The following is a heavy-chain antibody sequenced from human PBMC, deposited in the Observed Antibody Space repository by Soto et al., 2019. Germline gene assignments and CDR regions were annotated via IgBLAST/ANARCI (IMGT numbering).Heavy chain of an antibody. V-gene: IGHV2-5*02. CDR2: IYWDDDK. CDR3: AHSILLVPAAIDWFDP. CDR1: GFSLSTSGVG. J-gene: IGHJ5*02. D-gene: IGHD2-2*02. Sequence: QITLKESGPTLVKPTQTLTLTCTFSGFSLSTSGVGVGWIRQPPGKALEWLALIYWDDDKRYNPSLKSRLTITKDTTKNQVDQKMTNIDPGDTTTYYCAHSILLVPAAIDWFDPWGQGTLVTVSS.